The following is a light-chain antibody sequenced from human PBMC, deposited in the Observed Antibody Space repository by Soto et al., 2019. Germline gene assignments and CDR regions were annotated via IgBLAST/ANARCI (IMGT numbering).Light chain of an antibody. CDR1: SSDVGGYNY. J-gene: IGLJ7*02. CDR3: SPYAAGNNGV. V-gene: IGLV2-8*01. Sequence: QSALTQPPSASGSPGQSVTISCTGTSSDVGGYNYVSWYQQHPGKAPKLMIYEVSKRPSGVPDRFAGSKSGNTASLTVSGLQTEDEPDDYCSPYAAGNNGVFGGGTQLTA. CDR2: EVS.